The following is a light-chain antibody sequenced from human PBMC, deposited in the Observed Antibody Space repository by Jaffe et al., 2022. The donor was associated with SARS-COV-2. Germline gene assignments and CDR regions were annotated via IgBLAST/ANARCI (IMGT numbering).Light chain of an antibody. CDR2: DAS. Sequence: DIQMTQSPSSLSASVGDRVTITCQASQDINNFLNWYQQKPGEAPKLLIYDASNLQTGVPSKFSGSGSGTDFTFTISSLQPEDIATYYCQQNDNVPYTFGQGTRLEIK. CDR1: QDINNF. CDR3: QQNDNVPYT. V-gene: IGKV1-33*01. J-gene: IGKJ2*01.